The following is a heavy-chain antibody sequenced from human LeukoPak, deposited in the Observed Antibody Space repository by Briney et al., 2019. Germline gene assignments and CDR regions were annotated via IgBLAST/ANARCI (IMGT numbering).Heavy chain of an antibody. V-gene: IGHV4-39*01. J-gene: IGHJ5*02. Sequence: SETLSLACTVSGGSIRSSYYYWGWIRQPPGMGLEWIGSIYDSGSTYDNQSLKSRVTISVDTSKNQFSLKLNSVTAADTAVYYCARNYGPWGQGTLVTVSS. CDR3: ARNYGP. CDR1: GGSIRSSYYY. CDR2: IYDSGST. D-gene: IGHD3-16*01.